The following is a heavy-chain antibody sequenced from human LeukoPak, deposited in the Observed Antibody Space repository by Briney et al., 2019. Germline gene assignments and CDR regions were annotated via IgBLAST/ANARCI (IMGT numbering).Heavy chain of an antibody. CDR3: AKDVPRGIGYYFPFDP. J-gene: IGHJ5*02. Sequence: QPGGSLRLSCAASGFTFSGYAMNWVRQAPGKGLEWVSSISSSSTFMYYADSVKGRFTISRDYAKNSLYLQMNSLRDEDTAVYYCAKDVPRGIGYYFPFDPWGQGTLVTVSS. V-gene: IGHV3-48*02. CDR1: GFTFSGYA. CDR2: ISSSSTFM. D-gene: IGHD3-22*01.